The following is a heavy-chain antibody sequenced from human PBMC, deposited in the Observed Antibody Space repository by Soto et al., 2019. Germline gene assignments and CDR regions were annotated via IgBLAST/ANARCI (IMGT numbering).Heavy chain of an antibody. J-gene: IGHJ6*03. D-gene: IGHD1-1*01. CDR1: GGSISSSSYY. Sequence: QLLESGPGLVKPSETLSLTCTVSGGSISSSSYYWGWIRQPPGKGLEWIGSIYYSGSTYYNPSLKSRVTISVDTSKNQFSLKLSSVTAADTAVYYCARHTRHYYYYYMDVWGKGTTVTVSS. CDR3: ARHTRHYYYYYMDV. CDR2: IYYSGST. V-gene: IGHV4-39*01.